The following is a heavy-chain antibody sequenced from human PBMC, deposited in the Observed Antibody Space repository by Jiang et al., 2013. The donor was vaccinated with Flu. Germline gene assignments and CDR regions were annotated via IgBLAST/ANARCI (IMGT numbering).Heavy chain of an antibody. CDR3: AGTGYSYGYYLDY. CDR2: ISYDGSNK. Sequence: VVQPGRSLRLSCAASGFTFSSYAMHWVRQAPGKGLEWVAVISYDGSNKYYADSVKGRFTISRDNSKNTLYLQMNSLRAEDTAVYYCAGTGYSYGYYLDYWGQGALVTVSS. J-gene: IGHJ4*02. V-gene: IGHV3-30*04. D-gene: IGHD5-18*01. CDR1: GFTFSSYA.